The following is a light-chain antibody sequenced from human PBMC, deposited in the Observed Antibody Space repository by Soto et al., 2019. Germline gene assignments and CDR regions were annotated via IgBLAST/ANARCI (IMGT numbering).Light chain of an antibody. CDR1: NSNIGSKY. Sequence: QSVLTQPPSASGTPGQRVTISCSGSNSNIGSKYVYWYQQLPGTAPKLLLYRNNQRPSGVPDRFSGSKSRTSASLAISGLRSEDEADYYCAAWDNSLVGGPAFGGGTKVTVL. J-gene: IGLJ2*01. CDR3: AAWDNSLVGGPA. CDR2: RNN. V-gene: IGLV1-47*01.